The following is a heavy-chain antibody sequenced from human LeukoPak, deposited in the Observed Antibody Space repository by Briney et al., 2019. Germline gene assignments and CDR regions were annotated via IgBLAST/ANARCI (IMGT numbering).Heavy chain of an antibody. CDR2: IYYSGST. CDR1: GGSISSYY. V-gene: IGHV4-59*12. J-gene: IGHJ4*02. Sequence: PSETLSLTCTVSGGSISSYYWSWIRQPPGKGLEWIGYIYYSGSTNYNPSLKSRVTISVDTSKNQFSLKLSSVTAADTAVYYCARDYGDYGHYFDYWGQGTLVTVSS. D-gene: IGHD4-17*01. CDR3: ARDYGDYGHYFDY.